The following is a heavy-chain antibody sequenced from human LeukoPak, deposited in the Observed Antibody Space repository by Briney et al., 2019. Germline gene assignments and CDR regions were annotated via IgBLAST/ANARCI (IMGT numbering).Heavy chain of an antibody. V-gene: IGHV3-48*03. CDR3: TRGGSVTTGPVDH. CDR1: GFMFVTYE. Sequence: GRSLRLSCAASGFMFVTYEMTWVRQAPGGGLEWIAYISSSGKTIYYADSVRGRFTVARDNARSSLYLDMNSLRVEDTAFYFCTRGGSVTTGPVDHWGQGTLVTVSS. CDR2: ISSSGKTI. D-gene: IGHD1-1*01. J-gene: IGHJ4*02.